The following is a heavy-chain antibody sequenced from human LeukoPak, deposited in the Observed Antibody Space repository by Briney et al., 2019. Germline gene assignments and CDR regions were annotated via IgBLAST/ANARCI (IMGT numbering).Heavy chain of an antibody. CDR3: ARIWDGYSGSDY. V-gene: IGHV3-23*01. Sequence: GGSLRLSCAASGFTFSSYAMSWVRQAPGKGLEWVSAISGSGGSTYYADSVKGRFTISRDNSKNTLYLQMNSLRAEDTAVYCCARIWDGYSGSDYWGQGTLVTVSS. D-gene: IGHD1-26*01. J-gene: IGHJ4*02. CDR2: ISGSGGST. CDR1: GFTFSSYA.